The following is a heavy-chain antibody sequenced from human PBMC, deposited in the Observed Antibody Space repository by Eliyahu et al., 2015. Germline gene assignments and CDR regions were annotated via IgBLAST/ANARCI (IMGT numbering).Heavy chain of an antibody. CDR1: GFXFIHAW. Sequence: EVQLVESGGGLVMPGGSLTLSCAASGFXFIHAWMTWVRQTPGKGLEGVGRIKSKAGGETRDYAAPVTGRFTISRDDSENMLYLQMDSLKTEDTAVYFCTTVYTVAHPCLDHWGQGALVTVSS. CDR2: IKSKAGGETR. D-gene: IGHD4-23*01. V-gene: IGHV3-15*01. CDR3: TTVYTVAHPCLDH. J-gene: IGHJ4*02.